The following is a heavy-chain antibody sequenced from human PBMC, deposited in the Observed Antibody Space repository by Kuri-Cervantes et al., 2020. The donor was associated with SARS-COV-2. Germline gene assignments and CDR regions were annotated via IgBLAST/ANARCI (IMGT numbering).Heavy chain of an antibody. V-gene: IGHV4-59*12. D-gene: IGHD2-15*01. J-gene: IGHJ4*02. CDR3: AREEEDCSGGSCYSR. CDR1: GGSFSGYY. CDR2: IYYSGST. Sequence: SQTLSLTCAVYGGSFSGYYWSWIRQPPGKGLEWIGYIYYSGSTNYNPSLKSRVTMSVDTSKNQFSLKLSSVTAADTAVYYCAREEEDCSGGSCYSRWGQGTLVTVSS.